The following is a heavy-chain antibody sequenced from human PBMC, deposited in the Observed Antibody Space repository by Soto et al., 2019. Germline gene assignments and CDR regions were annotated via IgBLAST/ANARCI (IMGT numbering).Heavy chain of an antibody. D-gene: IGHD3-10*01. CDR2: IYYSGST. J-gene: IGHJ4*02. V-gene: IGHV4-30-4*01. Sequence: QVQLQESGPGLVKPSQTLSLTCTVSGGSISSGDYYWSWIRQPPGKGLAWIGYIYYSGSTYYSPSLKSRVTISVDTSQNQFALKLTSVTAADTAVYYGARDHQAGSGFDYWGQGTLVTVSS. CDR3: ARDHQAGSGFDY. CDR1: GGSISSGDYY.